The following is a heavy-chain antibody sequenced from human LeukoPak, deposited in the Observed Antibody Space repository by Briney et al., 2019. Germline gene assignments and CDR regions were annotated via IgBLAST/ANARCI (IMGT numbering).Heavy chain of an antibody. V-gene: IGHV4-59*08. CDR3: ARDDYGVFDAFDV. CDR2: IYNSGST. CDR1: GGSLSGHY. D-gene: IGHD3-16*01. Sequence: LETLSLTCTVSGGSLSGHYWSWIRQPPGKGLEWIGYIYNSGSTNYNPSLKSRVTISLDTSKNQFSLHLTSVTAADTAVYFCARDDYGVFDAFDVWGQGTVVTVSS. J-gene: IGHJ3*01.